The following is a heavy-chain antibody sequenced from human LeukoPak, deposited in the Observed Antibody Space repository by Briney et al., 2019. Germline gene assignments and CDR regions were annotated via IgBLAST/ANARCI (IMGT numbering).Heavy chain of an antibody. D-gene: IGHD3-22*01. J-gene: IGHJ3*02. CDR2: ISWNSGSI. V-gene: IGHV3-9*01. CDR1: GFTFDDYA. CDR3: AKDLLRGAYYDSSANPGPVAFDI. Sequence: GGSLRLSCAASGFTFDDYAMHWVRQAPGKGLEWVSGISWNSGSIGYADSVKGRFTISRDNAKNSLYLQMNSLRAEDTALYYCAKDLLRGAYYDSSANPGPVAFDIWGQGTMDTVSS.